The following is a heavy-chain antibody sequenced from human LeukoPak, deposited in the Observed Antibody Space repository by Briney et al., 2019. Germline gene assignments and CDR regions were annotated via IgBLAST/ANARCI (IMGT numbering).Heavy chain of an antibody. CDR3: ARDRGGSGSFDY. J-gene: IGHJ4*02. V-gene: IGHV3-66*01. Sequence: GGSLRLSCAASRFTVSSNYMSWVRQAPGKGLEWVSVIYSGGNTYYADSVKGRFTISRDNSKNTLYLQMNSLRAEDTAVYYCARDRGGSGSFDYWGQGTLVTVSS. CDR1: RFTVSSNY. CDR2: IYSGGNT. D-gene: IGHD3-10*01.